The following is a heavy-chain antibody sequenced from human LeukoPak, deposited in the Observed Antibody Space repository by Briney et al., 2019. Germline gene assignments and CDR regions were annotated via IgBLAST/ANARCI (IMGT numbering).Heavy chain of an antibody. CDR1: SGSINNYY. D-gene: IGHD1-14*01. V-gene: IGHV4-59*01. CDR2: ILSSGST. J-gene: IGHJ3*01. Sequence: SETLSRTCTVSSGSINNYYWSWIRQTPGKGLEWIGYILSSGSTNYNPSVKSRVTISVDTSKNQFSLKLSSVTAADTAVYYCARTNQISKTAFDVWGQGSVVIVTS. CDR3: ARTNQISKTAFDV.